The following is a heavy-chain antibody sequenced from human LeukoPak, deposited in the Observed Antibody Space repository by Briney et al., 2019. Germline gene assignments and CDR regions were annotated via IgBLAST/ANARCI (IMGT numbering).Heavy chain of an antibody. CDR2: ISCDGSNK. D-gene: IGHD6-19*01. CDR3: ARLYSSGWYADH. J-gene: IGHJ4*02. V-gene: IGHV3-33*01. Sequence: GGSLRLSCAASGFSFSTRGMHWVRQAPGKGLEWVAAISCDGSNKYYADSVKDRFTISRDNSKNTLDLQMNSLRAEDTAVYYCARLYSSGWYADHWGQGTLVTVSS. CDR1: GFSFSTRG.